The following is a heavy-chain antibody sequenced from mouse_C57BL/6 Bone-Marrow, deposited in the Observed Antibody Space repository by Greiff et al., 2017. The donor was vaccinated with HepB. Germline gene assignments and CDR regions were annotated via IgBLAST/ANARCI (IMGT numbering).Heavy chain of an antibody. D-gene: IGHD1-1*01. CDR1: GFTFSDFY. CDR3: ARDARYYGSSVWYFDV. J-gene: IGHJ1*03. Sequence: EVKVVESGGGLVQSGRSLRLSCATSGFTFSDFYMEWVRQAPGKGLEWIAASRNKANDYTTEYSASVKGRFIVSRDTSQSILYLQMNALRAEDTAIYYCARDARYYGSSVWYFDVWGTGTTVTVSS. V-gene: IGHV7-1*01. CDR2: SRNKANDYTT.